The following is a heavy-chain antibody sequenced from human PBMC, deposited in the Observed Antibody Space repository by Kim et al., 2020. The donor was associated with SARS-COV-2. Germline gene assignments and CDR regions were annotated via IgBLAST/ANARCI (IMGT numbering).Heavy chain of an antibody. CDR2: IWYDGSNK. V-gene: IGHV3-33*01. Sequence: GGSLRLSCAASGFTFSSYGMHWVRQAPGKGLEWVAVIWYDGSNKYYADSVKGRFTISRDNSKNTLYLQMNSLRAEDTAVYYCAREAFRGWSHPGYWGQGTLVTVSS. CDR1: GFTFSSYG. J-gene: IGHJ4*02. D-gene: IGHD6-19*01. CDR3: AREAFRGWSHPGY.